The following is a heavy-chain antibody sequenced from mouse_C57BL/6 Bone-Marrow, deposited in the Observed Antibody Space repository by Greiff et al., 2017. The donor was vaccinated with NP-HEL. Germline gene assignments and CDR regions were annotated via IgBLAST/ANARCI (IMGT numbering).Heavy chain of an antibody. D-gene: IGHD2-1*01. CDR3: ARMVCGY. J-gene: IGHJ2*01. Sequence: QVQLKESGAELVKPGASVKISCKASGYAFSSYWMTWVKQRPGKGLEWIGQIYPGDGDTNYNGKFKGKATLTADKSSSTAYMQLSSLTSEDSAVYFCARMVCGYWGKGTTLTVSS. CDR1: GYAFSSYW. CDR2: IYPGDGDT. V-gene: IGHV1-80*01.